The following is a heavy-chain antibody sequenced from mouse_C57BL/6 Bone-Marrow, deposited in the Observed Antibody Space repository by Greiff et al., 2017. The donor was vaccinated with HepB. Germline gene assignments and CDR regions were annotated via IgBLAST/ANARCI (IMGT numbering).Heavy chain of an antibody. J-gene: IGHJ4*01. V-gene: IGHV1-50*01. CDR1: GYTFTSYW. Sequence: VKLQQPGAELVKPGASVKLSCKASGYTFTSYWMQWVKQRPGQGLEWIGEIDPSDSYTNYNQKFKGKATLTVDTSSSTAYMQLSSLTSEDSAVYYCARLGLGPCSMDYWGQGTSVTVSS. CDR3: ARLGLGPCSMDY. CDR2: IDPSDSYT. D-gene: IGHD4-1*01.